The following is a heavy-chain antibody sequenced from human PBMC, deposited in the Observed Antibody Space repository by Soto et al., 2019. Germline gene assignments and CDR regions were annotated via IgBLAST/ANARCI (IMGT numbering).Heavy chain of an antibody. D-gene: IGHD6-19*01. J-gene: IGHJ4*02. CDR3: ARVRSGYSSGYPFDY. V-gene: IGHV1-46*01. CDR1: GYTFTSYY. Sequence: ASVKVSCKASGYTFTSYYMHWVRQAPGQGLEWMGIINPSGGSTSYAQKFQGRVTMTRDTSTSTVYMELSSLRSEDTAVYYCARVRSGYSSGYPFDYWGQGTLVTVSS. CDR2: INPSGGST.